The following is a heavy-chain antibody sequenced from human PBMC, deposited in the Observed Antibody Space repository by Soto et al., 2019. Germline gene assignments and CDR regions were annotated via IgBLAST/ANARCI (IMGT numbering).Heavy chain of an antibody. D-gene: IGHD5-12*01. CDR1: GGSISSSSYY. Sequence: TLSLTCTVSGGSISSSSYYWGWIHQPPGKGLEWIGSIYYSGSTYYNPSLKSRVTISVDTSKNQFSLKLSSVTAADTAVYYCARLGEHSGYDSICYFDYWGQGTLVTVSS. V-gene: IGHV4-39*01. CDR2: IYYSGST. J-gene: IGHJ4*02. CDR3: ARLGEHSGYDSICYFDY.